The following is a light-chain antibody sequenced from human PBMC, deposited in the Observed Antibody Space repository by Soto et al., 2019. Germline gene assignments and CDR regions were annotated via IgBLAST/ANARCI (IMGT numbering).Light chain of an antibody. CDR1: QSITRN. Sequence: EMVLTQSPATLSVSPGERATLSCLASQSITRNLAWYQQSLGQAPRLLIYGASTRATGIPARFSGSGSGTEFTLTINSLQSEDFAVYYCQQYNNWPMWTFGQGTKVDI. CDR2: GAS. CDR3: QQYNNWPMWT. J-gene: IGKJ1*01. V-gene: IGKV3-15*01.